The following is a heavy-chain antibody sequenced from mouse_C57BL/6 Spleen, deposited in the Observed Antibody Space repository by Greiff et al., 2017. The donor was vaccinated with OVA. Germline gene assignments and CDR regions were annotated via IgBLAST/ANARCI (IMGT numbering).Heavy chain of an antibody. J-gene: IGHJ2*01. CDR3: ARGGTAQVYFDY. CDR1: GYTFTSYW. CDR2: IDPSDSET. V-gene: IGHV1-52*01. Sequence: QVQLQQSGAELVRPGSSVKLSCKASGYTFTSYWMHWVKQRPIQGLEWIGNIDPSDSETHYNQKFKDKATLTVDKSSSTAYMQLSSLTSEDSAVYYCARGGTAQVYFDYWGQGTTLTVSS. D-gene: IGHD3-2*02.